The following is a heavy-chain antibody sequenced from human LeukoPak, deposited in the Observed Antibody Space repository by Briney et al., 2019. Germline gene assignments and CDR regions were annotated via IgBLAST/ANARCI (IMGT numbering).Heavy chain of an antibody. CDR1: GGSFSGYY. CDR3: ARDVGTMVRGVMGGYYYYYMDV. Sequence: PSETLSLTCAVYGGSFSGYYWSWIRQPPGKGLEWIGEINHSGSTNYNPSLKSRVTISVDTSKNQFSLKLSSATAADTAVYYCARDVGTMVRGVMGGYYYYYMDVWGKGTTVTVSS. V-gene: IGHV4-34*01. CDR2: INHSGST. D-gene: IGHD3-10*01. J-gene: IGHJ6*03.